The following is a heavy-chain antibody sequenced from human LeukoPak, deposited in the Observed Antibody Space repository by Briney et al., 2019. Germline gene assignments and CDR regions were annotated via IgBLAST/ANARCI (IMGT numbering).Heavy chain of an antibody. D-gene: IGHD2-2*01. CDR2: IYSGGTT. Sequence: GGSLRLSCVACGFTVSRDYMSWVRQAPGKGLEGVSVIYSGGTTFYADSVKGRFTISRDNSKNTLHLQMNSLRAEDTAVYYCARASSIGLAGLFDYWGQGTLVTVS. CDR1: GFTVSRDY. J-gene: IGHJ4*02. V-gene: IGHV3-53*01. CDR3: ARASSIGLAGLFDY.